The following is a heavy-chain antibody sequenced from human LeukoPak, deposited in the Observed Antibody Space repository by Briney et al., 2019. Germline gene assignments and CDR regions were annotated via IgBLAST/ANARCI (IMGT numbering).Heavy chain of an antibody. J-gene: IGHJ4*02. CDR1: GFTFSSYW. Sequence: PGGSLRLSCAASGFTFSSYWMHWVRQAPGKGLVWVSRINSDGSSTSYADSVKGRLTISRDNAKNTLYLQMNSLRAEDTAVYYCASLYASGLFKVDYWGQGTLVTVSS. CDR3: ASLYASGLFKVDY. CDR2: INSDGSST. D-gene: IGHD2/OR15-2a*01. V-gene: IGHV3-74*01.